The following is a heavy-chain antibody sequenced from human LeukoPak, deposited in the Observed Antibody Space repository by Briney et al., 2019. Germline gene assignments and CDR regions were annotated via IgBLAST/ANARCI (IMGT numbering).Heavy chain of an antibody. CDR2: IWYDGTNK. J-gene: IGHJ4*02. V-gene: IGHV3-33*01. CDR1: GFSFTSYG. Sequence: GGSLRLSCAASGFSFTSYGMHWVRQAPGKGLEWVSVIWYDGTNKYYADSVKGRFTISRDTSNNMLYLQMNSLRAEDTAVYYCARVSESGNSDYWGQGTLVTVSS. CDR3: ARVSESGNSDY. D-gene: IGHD4-23*01.